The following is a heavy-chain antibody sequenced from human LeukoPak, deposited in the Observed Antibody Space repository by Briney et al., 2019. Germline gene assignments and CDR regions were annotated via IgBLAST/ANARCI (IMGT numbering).Heavy chain of an antibody. CDR2: IYYSGST. Sequence: SETLSLTCTVSGGSISSSSYYWGWIRQPPGKGLEWIGSIYYSGSTYYNPSLKSRVTISVDTSKNQFSLKLSSVTAADTAVYYRARQGWYYYDSSGYYGGHFDYWGQGTLVTVSS. J-gene: IGHJ4*02. CDR1: GGSISSSSYY. CDR3: ARQGWYYYDSSGYYGGHFDY. D-gene: IGHD3-22*01. V-gene: IGHV4-39*01.